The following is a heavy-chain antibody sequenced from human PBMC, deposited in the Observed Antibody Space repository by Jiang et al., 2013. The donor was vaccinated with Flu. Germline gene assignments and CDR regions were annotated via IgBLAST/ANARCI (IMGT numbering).Heavy chain of an antibody. Sequence: GAEVKKPGESLRISCKGFGYSFTSDWITWVRLVPGKGLEWLGRIDPSDSYTNYSPAFQGHVTMSADKSITLPTAVSSLKASDTAMYYCARRGYSYGYDYWGQGTLVTVSS. CDR1: GYSFTSDW. CDR2: IDPSDSYT. V-gene: IGHV5-10-1*01. J-gene: IGHJ4*02. D-gene: IGHD5-18*01. CDR3: ARRGYSYGYDY.